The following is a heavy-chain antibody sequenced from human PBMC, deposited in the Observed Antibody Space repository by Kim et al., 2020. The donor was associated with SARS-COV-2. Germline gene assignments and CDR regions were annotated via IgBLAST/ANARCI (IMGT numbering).Heavy chain of an antibody. CDR3: ARGAVTTPTPKFDY. Sequence: SETLSLTCTVSGGSISSSSYYWGWIRQPPGKGLEWIGSIYYSGSTYYNPSLKSRVTISVDTSKNQFSLKLSSVTAADTAVYYCARGAVTTPTPKFDYWG. D-gene: IGHD4-4*01. J-gene: IGHJ4*01. V-gene: IGHV4-39*07. CDR1: GGSISSSSYY. CDR2: IYYSGST.